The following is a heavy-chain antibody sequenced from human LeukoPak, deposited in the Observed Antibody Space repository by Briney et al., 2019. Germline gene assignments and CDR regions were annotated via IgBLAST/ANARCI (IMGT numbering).Heavy chain of an antibody. CDR2: INPNSGGT. CDR1: GYTFTGYY. D-gene: IGHD2-2*02. Sequence: VASVKVSCKASGYTFTGYYMHWVRQAPGQGLEWMGWINPNSGGTNYAQKFQGRVTMTTDTSTSTAYMELRSLRSDDTAVYYCARAAASPYTPIDYWGQGTLVTVSS. V-gene: IGHV1-2*02. CDR3: ARAAASPYTPIDY. J-gene: IGHJ4*02.